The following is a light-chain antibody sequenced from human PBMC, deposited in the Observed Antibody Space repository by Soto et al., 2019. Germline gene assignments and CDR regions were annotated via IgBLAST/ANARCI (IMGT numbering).Light chain of an antibody. CDR3: QQYDNWPWT. CDR1: QSIRRW. V-gene: IGKV1-5*01. Sequence: DIQLTQSPSFLSASIGDRVTINCRASQSIRRWLAWYQQRPGKAPKVLIYDASSLESGVPSRFSGSGSGTEFTLTISSLQPDDFATYYCQQYDNWPWTFGQGTKVDIK. CDR2: DAS. J-gene: IGKJ1*01.